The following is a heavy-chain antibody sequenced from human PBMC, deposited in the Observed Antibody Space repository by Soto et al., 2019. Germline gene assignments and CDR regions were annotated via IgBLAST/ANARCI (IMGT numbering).Heavy chain of an antibody. CDR3: ASHRTFWPFDS. Sequence: SETLSLTCTVSGVSIITRDSISTRSFYWGWMRQPPGKGLQWIASISYSDGSFYNSSLKSRLTISVDTSKNQFSLSLRSVTAADTAVYYCASHRTFWPFDSWGQGTVVT. V-gene: IGHV4-39*01. CDR1: GVSIITRDSISTRSFY. J-gene: IGHJ4*02. CDR2: ISYSDGS. D-gene: IGHD2-8*01.